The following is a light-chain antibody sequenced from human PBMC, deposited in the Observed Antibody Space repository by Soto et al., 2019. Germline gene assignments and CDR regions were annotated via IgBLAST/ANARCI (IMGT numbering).Light chain of an antibody. V-gene: IGLV2-14*01. Sequence: QSALTQPASVSGSPGQSLTISCTGTSNDVGGYNYVSWYQQHPGKAPKLMIYEVSNRPSGVSNHFSGSKSGNTASLTISGLQAEDEADYYCSSYTSSNTGVFGGGTKLTVL. J-gene: IGLJ3*02. CDR1: SNDVGGYNY. CDR3: SSYTSSNTGV. CDR2: EVS.